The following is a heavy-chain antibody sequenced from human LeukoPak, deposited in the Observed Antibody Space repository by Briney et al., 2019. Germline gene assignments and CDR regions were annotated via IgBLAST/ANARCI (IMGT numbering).Heavy chain of an antibody. CDR2: INTDGSST. CDR1: GFTLSNYW. V-gene: IGHV3-74*01. D-gene: IGHD1-26*01. CDR3: ARVIGWDEPFDL. Sequence: GRSLRLSCSASGFTLSNYWIHWVRQAPGKGLVWVSRINTDGSSTNYADSVRGRFTVSRDNAKNTLYLQMNSLRVEDTAVYYCARVIGWDEPFDLWGHGTLVTVSS. J-gene: IGHJ3*01.